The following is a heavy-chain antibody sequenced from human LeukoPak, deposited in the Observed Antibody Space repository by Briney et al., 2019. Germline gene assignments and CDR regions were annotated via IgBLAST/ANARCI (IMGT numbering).Heavy chain of an antibody. CDR2: IYYSGST. CDR3: ARVISTTVVTD. Sequence: RSSETLSLTCTVSGGSISSYYWSWIRQPPGKGLEWIGYIYYSGSTNYNPSITSRVTISVDTSKNRFSLKLSSVTAADTAMYYCARVISTTVVTDCGPGTLVTVSS. D-gene: IGHD4-23*01. CDR1: GGSISSYY. V-gene: IGHV4-59*01. J-gene: IGHJ4*02.